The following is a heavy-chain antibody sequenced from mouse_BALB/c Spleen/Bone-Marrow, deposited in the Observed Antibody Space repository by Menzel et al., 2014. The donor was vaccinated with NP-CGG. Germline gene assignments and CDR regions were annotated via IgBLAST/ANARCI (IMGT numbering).Heavy chain of an antibody. CDR2: IWGDGST. D-gene: IGHD2-4*01. CDR1: GFSLTGYG. CDR3: ARDSFLITRALDY. Sequence: VKLVESGPGLVAPSQSLSITCTVSGFSLTGYGVSWVRPPPGKGLEWLGMIWGDGSTDYNSALKSRLSISKDNSKSQVFLKVNSLQTEDTARYYCARDSFLITRALDYWGQGTSVTVSS. J-gene: IGHJ4*01. V-gene: IGHV2-6-7*01.